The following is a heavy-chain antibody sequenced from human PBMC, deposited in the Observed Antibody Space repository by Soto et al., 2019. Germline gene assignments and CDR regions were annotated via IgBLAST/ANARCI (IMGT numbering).Heavy chain of an antibody. J-gene: IGHJ4*02. D-gene: IGHD5-18*01. CDR1: GFTFSSYA. CDR2: ISGSGGST. V-gene: IGHV3-23*01. Sequence: GGSLRLSCAASGFTFSSYAMSWVRQAPGKGLEWVSAISGSGGSTYYADSVKGRSTISRDNSKNTLYLQMNSLRAEDTAVYYCAKGYSYGYEMVPYYFDYWGQGTLVTVSS. CDR3: AKGYSYGYEMVPYYFDY.